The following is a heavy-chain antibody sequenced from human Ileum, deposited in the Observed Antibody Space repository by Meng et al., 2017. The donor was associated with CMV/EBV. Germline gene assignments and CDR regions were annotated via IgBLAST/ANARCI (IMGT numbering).Heavy chain of an antibody. CDR3: ARDRARYGMDV. V-gene: IGHV3-21*01. J-gene: IGHJ6*02. Sequence: GESLKISCAASEFSFSRDSMNWVRQAPGKGLEWVSSISTTSNYIYYADSVKGRFTISRDNAKNSLFLQMNSLGAEDTAMYYCARDRARYGMDVWGQGTTVTVSS. D-gene: IGHD3-10*01. CDR1: EFSFSRDS. CDR2: ISTTSNYI.